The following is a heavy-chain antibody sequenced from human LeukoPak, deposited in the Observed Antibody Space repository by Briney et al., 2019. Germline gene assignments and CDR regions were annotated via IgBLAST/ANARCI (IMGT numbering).Heavy chain of an antibody. CDR2: INHSGST. CDR3: ARGPDGSGSYTWFDP. CDR1: GGSFSGYY. Sequence: SETLSLTCAVYGGSFSGYYWSWVRQPPGKGLEWIGEINHSGSTNYNPSLKSRVTISVDTSKNQFSLKLSSVTAADTAVYYCARGPDGSGSYTWFDPWGQGTLVTVSS. V-gene: IGHV4-34*01. D-gene: IGHD3-10*01. J-gene: IGHJ5*02.